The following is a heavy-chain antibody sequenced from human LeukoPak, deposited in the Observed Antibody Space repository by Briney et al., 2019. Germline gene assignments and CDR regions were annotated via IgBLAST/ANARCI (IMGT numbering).Heavy chain of an antibody. CDR3: ARRGYSSGWYWFDP. J-gene: IGHJ5*02. Sequence: SETLSLTCTVSGGSITSYYWSWIRQPPGKGLEWIGYIDYSGSTNYNPSLKSRVTISIDTSKNQFSLKLNSVTAADTAVYYCARRGYSSGWYWFDPWGQGTLVAVSS. D-gene: IGHD6-19*01. CDR1: GGSITSYY. V-gene: IGHV4-59*08. CDR2: IDYSGST.